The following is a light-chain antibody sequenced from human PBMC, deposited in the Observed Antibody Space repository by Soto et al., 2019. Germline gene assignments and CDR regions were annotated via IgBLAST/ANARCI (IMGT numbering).Light chain of an antibody. CDR1: NSDLGSYDF. Sequence: QSVLTQPASVSGSPGQSITISCTGTNSDLGSYDFVSWYQHHPGTAPKLILYKVSDRPSGVSSRFSSSKSGHTASLSISGLQAEDEGFYYCSSYTTSSTRVFGGGTKLTVL. V-gene: IGLV2-14*01. CDR2: KVS. CDR3: SSYTTSSTRV. J-gene: IGLJ3*02.